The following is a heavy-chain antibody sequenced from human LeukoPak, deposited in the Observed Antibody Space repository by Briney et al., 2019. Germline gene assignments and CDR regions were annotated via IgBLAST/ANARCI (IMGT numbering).Heavy chain of an antibody. CDR2: ISGSGGRK. V-gene: IGHV3-23*01. Sequence: PGGSLRLSCAASGFTFSSYAMSWVRQAPGKGLEWVSAISGSGGRKYYADSVKGRFTTSRDNSKNTLYLQMNSLRAEDPAVYYFAKSALDNVLVVYAKYFFDYWGQGTLVTVSS. CDR3: AKSALDNVLVVYAKYFFDY. CDR1: GFTFSSYA. D-gene: IGHD2-8*02. J-gene: IGHJ4*02.